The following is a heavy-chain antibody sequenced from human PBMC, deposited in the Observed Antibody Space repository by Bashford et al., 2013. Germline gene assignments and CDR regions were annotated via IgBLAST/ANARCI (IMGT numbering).Heavy chain of an antibody. CDR2: ISPSTNYA. J-gene: IGHJ5*02. CDR3: ARGNYESGTYATKKGWFDP. V-gene: IGHV3-11*05. Sequence: RQAPGKGLEWIAYISPSTNYANYADSVRGRFTISRDNTKNSLSLQMHSLRPEDTAVYYCARGNYESGTYATKKGWFDPWGQGTLVTVSS. D-gene: IGHD3-10*01.